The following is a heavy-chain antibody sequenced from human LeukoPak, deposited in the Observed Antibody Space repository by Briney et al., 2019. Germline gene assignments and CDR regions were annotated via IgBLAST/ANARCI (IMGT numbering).Heavy chain of an antibody. J-gene: IGHJ5*02. Sequence: GASVKVSCKTSGYTFGSSHINWVRQSNGQGLEWMGWMDPNRGNTGYAQKFQGRVTMTRNTSISTAYMELSSLRSEGTALYYCTRTIAATRTLYPWGQGTQVIVSS. D-gene: IGHD6-13*01. CDR1: GYTFGSSH. CDR2: MDPNRGNT. CDR3: TRTIAATRTLYP. V-gene: IGHV1-8*01.